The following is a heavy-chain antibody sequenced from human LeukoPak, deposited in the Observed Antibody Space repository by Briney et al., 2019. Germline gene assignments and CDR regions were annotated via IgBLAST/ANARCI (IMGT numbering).Heavy chain of an antibody. CDR2: IYSGGST. V-gene: IGHV3-53*01. Sequence: GGSLRLSCAASGFTVSSNYMSWVRQAPGKGLEWVSVIYSGGSTYYADSVKGRFTISRDNSKNTLYLQMNSLRAEDTAVYYCARVTRYDSSGYLDAFDIWGQGTMVTVSS. CDR1: GFTVSSNY. CDR3: ARVTRYDSSGYLDAFDI. J-gene: IGHJ3*02. D-gene: IGHD3-22*01.